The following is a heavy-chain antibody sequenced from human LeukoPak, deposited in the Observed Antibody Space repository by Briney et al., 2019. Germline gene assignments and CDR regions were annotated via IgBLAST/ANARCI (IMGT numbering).Heavy chain of an antibody. Sequence: PGGPLSLSCAASGFPFSSYWMNWARKVPGKGLEWVASINHNGNVNYYVDSVKGRFTISRDNAKNSLYLQMSNLRAEDTAVYFCARGGGLDVWGQGATVTVSS. D-gene: IGHD3-16*01. CDR2: INHNGNVN. V-gene: IGHV3-7*03. CDR3: ARGGGLDV. CDR1: GFPFSSYW. J-gene: IGHJ6*02.